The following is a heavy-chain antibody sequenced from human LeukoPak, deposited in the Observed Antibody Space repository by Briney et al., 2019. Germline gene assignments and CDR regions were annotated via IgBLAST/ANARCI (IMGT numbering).Heavy chain of an antibody. Sequence: PGRSLRLSCAASGFTFSSYGMHWVRQAPGKGLEWVAVISYDGSNKYYADSVKGRFTISRDNSKNTLYLQMNSVRAGDTAVYYCARLFSVSYSTDFDLWGRGTLVSVSS. CDR3: ARLFSVSYSTDFDL. CDR2: ISYDGSNK. J-gene: IGHJ4*02. V-gene: IGHV3-30*03. CDR1: GFTFSSYG. D-gene: IGHD3-10*02.